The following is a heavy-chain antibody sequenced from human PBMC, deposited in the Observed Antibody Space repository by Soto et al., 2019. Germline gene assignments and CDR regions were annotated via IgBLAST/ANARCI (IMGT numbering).Heavy chain of an antibody. Sequence: GGSLRLSCAASGFTFSSYGMHWVCQAPGKGLEWVAVIWYDGSNKYYADSVKGRFTISRDNSKNTLYLQMNSLRAEDTAVYYCARDEGFGELSALAYWGQGTLVTVSS. D-gene: IGHD3-10*01. V-gene: IGHV3-33*01. J-gene: IGHJ4*02. CDR3: ARDEGFGELSALAY. CDR2: IWYDGSNK. CDR1: GFTFSSYG.